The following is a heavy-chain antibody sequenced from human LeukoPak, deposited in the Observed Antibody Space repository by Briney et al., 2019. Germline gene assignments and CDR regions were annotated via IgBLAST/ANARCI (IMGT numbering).Heavy chain of an antibody. D-gene: IGHD3-10*01. J-gene: IGHJ4*02. CDR1: GFTFSSYA. CDR3: AKGKYYYGSGSYYPAPYYFDY. V-gene: IGHV3-23*01. Sequence: GGSLRLSCAASGFTFSSYAVSWVRQAPGKGLEWVSAISGSGGSTYYADSVKGRFTISRDNSKNTLYLQMNSLRAEDTAVYYCAKGKYYYGSGSYYPAPYYFDYWGQGTLVTVSS. CDR2: ISGSGGST.